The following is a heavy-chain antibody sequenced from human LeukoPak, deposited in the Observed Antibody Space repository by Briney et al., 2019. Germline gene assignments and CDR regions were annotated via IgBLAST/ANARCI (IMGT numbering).Heavy chain of an antibody. J-gene: IGHJ3*01. Sequence: GASVKVSCKASGYTFTIYDISWVRQATGQGLEWMGWMSPNSGNTGYAQKFQGRAIMTRNTSISTAYMELSSLRSEDTAVYYCARGRHNNCWGQGTMVTVSS. V-gene: IGHV1-8*01. CDR1: GYTFTIYD. D-gene: IGHD1-1*01. CDR2: MSPNSGNT. CDR3: ARGRHNNC.